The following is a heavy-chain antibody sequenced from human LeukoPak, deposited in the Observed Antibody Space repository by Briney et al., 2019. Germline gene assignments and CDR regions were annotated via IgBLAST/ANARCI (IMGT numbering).Heavy chain of an antibody. Sequence: TGGSLRLSCAASGFTFDDYAMHWVRQAPGKGLEWVSGISWNSGCIGYADSVKGRFTISRDNAKNSLYLQMNSLRAEDTALYYCAKDARINYYYGMDVWGQGTTVTVSS. CDR3: AKDARINYYYGMDV. D-gene: IGHD2-15*01. J-gene: IGHJ6*02. CDR2: ISWNSGCI. V-gene: IGHV3-9*01. CDR1: GFTFDDYA.